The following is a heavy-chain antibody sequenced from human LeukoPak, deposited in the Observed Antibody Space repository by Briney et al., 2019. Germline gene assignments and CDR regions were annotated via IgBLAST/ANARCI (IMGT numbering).Heavy chain of an antibody. J-gene: IGHJ6*03. D-gene: IGHD3-16*02. CDR2: IYYSGST. Sequence: SETLSLTCTVSGGSISSGDYYWSWIRQPPGKGLEWIGYIYYSGSTNYNPSLKSRVTISVDTSKNQFSLKLSSVTAADTAVYYCARVIPRSYYYYYYYMDVWGKGTTVTVSS. CDR3: ARVIPRSYYYYYYYMDV. V-gene: IGHV4-61*08. CDR1: GGSISSGDYY.